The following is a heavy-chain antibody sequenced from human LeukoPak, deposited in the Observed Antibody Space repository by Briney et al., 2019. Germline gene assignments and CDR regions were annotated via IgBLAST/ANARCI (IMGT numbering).Heavy chain of an antibody. CDR2: ISSSSSYI. V-gene: IGHV3-21*01. CDR1: GFTFSSYT. J-gene: IGHJ3*02. Sequence: GGSLRLSCAASGFTFSSYTMNWLRQAPGKRLEWVSSISSSSSYIYYADSVKGRFTISRDNAKNSLYLQMNSLRAEDTAVYYCARPPGRGGNGDFDAFDIWGQGTMVTVSS. D-gene: IGHD4-17*01. CDR3: ARPPGRGGNGDFDAFDI.